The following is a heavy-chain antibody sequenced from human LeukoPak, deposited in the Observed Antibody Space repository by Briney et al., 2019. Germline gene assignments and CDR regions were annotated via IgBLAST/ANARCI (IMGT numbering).Heavy chain of an antibody. CDR3: ARTAEYYYDSSGYFDY. J-gene: IGHJ4*02. D-gene: IGHD3-22*01. CDR1: GYSISSGYY. V-gene: IGHV4-38-2*01. CDR2: IYHSGST. Sequence: SETLSLTCAVSGYSISSGYYWGWSRQPPGKGLEWIGSIYHSGSTYYNPSLKSRVTISVDTSKNQFSLKLSSVTAADTAVYYCARTAEYYYDSSGYFDYWGQGTLVTVSS.